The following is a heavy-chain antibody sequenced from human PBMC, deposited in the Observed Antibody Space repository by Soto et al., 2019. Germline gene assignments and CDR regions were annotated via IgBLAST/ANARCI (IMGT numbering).Heavy chain of an antibody. Sequence: PWWSLRLSCSASVFTCSNFWMSWSRQAPGKGLEWVANIKGDGSVTQYVASVEGRFTISRDNAKYSLYLQMNSLRVEDTALYYCVIPTRSVRGMGVWGQGTTVTVSS. CDR3: VIPTRSVRGMGV. J-gene: IGHJ6*02. D-gene: IGHD6-6*01. CDR2: IKGDGSVT. V-gene: IGHV3-7*03. CDR1: VFTCSNFW.